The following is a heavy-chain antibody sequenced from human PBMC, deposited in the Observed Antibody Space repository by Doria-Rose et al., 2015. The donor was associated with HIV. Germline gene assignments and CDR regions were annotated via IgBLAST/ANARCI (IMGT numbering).Heavy chain of an antibody. CDR1: GVSLSSPGMG. CDR2: TFSDDER. V-gene: IGHV2-26*01. CDR3: ARIKSSRWYHKYYFDF. Sequence: QVQLVQSGPVLVKPTETLTLTCTVSGVSLSSPGMGVNWIRQPPGKALEWLANTFSDDERSYKTSLKSRLTISRGTSKSQVVLTMTDMDPVDTATYYCARIKSSRWYHKYYFDFWGQGTLVIVSA. J-gene: IGHJ4*02. D-gene: IGHD6-13*01.